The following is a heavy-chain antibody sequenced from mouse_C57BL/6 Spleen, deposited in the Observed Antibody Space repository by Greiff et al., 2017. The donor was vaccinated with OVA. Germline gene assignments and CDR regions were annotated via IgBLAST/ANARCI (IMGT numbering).Heavy chain of an antibody. V-gene: IGHV1-61*01. Sequence: VQLQQPGAELVRPGSSVKLSCKASGYTFTSYWMDWVKQRPGQGLEWIGNIYPSDSETHYNQKFKDKATLTVDKSSSTAYMQLSSLTSEDSAVYYCARWGYYDYDGAWFAYWGQGTLVTVSA. D-gene: IGHD2-4*01. CDR2: IYPSDSET. CDR1: GYTFTSYW. J-gene: IGHJ3*01. CDR3: ARWGYYDYDGAWFAY.